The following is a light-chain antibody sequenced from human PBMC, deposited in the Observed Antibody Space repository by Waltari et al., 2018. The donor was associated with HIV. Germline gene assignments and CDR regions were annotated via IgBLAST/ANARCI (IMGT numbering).Light chain of an antibody. Sequence: DIELTQCPPFLSASVGDRVPITCRASRSIGKFLAWYQQKPGKAPKLLIYGASTLQTGVPSRFSGSGSGTEFTLTLSNLQPEDFAIYYCQHLNSYPITFGQGTRLDIK. CDR3: QHLNSYPIT. CDR2: GAS. V-gene: IGKV1-9*01. J-gene: IGKJ5*01. CDR1: RSIGKF.